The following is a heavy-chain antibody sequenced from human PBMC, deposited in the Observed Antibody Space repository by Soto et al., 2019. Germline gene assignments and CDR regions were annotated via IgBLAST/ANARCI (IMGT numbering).Heavy chain of an antibody. J-gene: IGHJ6*02. CDR2: IDSDGSST. CDR3: AIGRPYGMDV. Sequence: EVQLVESGGGLVQPGGSLRVSCAASGFTFGSYWMNWVRQAPGKGLVWVSRIDSDGSSTTYADSVQGRFTTTTGNTKNTLYLQRSSLRVEHTAVYYCAIGRPYGMDVWGQGTKVTVSS. CDR1: GFTFGSYW. V-gene: IGHV3-74*01.